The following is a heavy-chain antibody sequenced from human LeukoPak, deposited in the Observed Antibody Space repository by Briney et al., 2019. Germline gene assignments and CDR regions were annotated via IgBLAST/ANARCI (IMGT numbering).Heavy chain of an antibody. CDR2: IYYSGST. D-gene: IGHD6-13*01. Sequence: PSETLSLTCTVSGGSVSSGSYYWSWVRQPPGTGLEWIGYIYYSGSTYYNPSLKSRVTISVDTSKNQFSLKLSSVTAADTAVYYCARAGTAYCYYGMDVWGQGTTVTVSS. V-gene: IGHV4-61*01. CDR1: GGSVSSGSYY. J-gene: IGHJ6*02. CDR3: ARAGTAYCYYGMDV.